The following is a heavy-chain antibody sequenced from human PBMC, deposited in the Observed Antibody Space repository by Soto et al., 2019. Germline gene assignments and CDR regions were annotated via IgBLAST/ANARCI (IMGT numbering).Heavy chain of an antibody. CDR1: CFTFNSYS. V-gene: IGHV3-23*01. D-gene: IGHD3-22*01. CDR2: ISGSGGST. Sequence: XESLRLSFAASCFTFNSYSMSWVRQAPGRALEWVSAISGSGGSTYYADSVKGRFTISRDNSKNTLYLQMNSLRAEDTAVYYCAKPGFSYDRSGYYSWFDPWGQGTLVTVSS. J-gene: IGHJ5*02. CDR3: AKPGFSYDRSGYYSWFDP.